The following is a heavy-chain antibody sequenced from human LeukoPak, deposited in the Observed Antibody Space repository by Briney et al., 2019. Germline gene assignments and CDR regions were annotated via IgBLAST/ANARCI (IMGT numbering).Heavy chain of an antibody. CDR1: GFTFSGYH. D-gene: IGHD3-22*01. V-gene: IGHV3-48*02. CDR2: ISSTGTTI. Sequence: PGGSLRLSCAASGFTFSGYHINWVRQAPGRGLEGISYISSTGTTINYADSVKGRFAISRDNAKSSLYLQMNSLRDEDTAVYYCAKEIVVVTTPYYYGMDVWGQGTTVTVSS. J-gene: IGHJ6*02. CDR3: AKEIVVVTTPYYYGMDV.